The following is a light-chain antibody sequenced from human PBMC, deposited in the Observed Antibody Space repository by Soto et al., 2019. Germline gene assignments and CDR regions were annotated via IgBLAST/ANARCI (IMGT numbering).Light chain of an antibody. CDR3: MQGTHWPWT. CDR1: QGLVYDDGNTY. Sequence: DVVMTQSPLSLPVTLGQPASISCRSTQGLVYDDGNTYLNWFHQRPGQSPRRLIYMISKRDSGVPDRFSGSGSGTDFTLTISRVEAEDVGVYYCMQGTHWPWTFGQGTRVE. V-gene: IGKV2-30*01. J-gene: IGKJ1*01. CDR2: MIS.